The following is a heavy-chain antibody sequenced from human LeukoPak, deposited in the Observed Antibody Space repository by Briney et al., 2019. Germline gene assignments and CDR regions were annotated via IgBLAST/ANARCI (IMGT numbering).Heavy chain of an antibody. CDR1: GFTFSDYW. CDR3: VCHVVLSVGYHYGLGV. V-gene: IGHV3-7*02. CDR2: IKEDGSEK. D-gene: IGHD2-21*01. Sequence: PGGSLRLSCVASGFTFSDYWMSWVRQAPGKGLEWVSDIKEDGSEKYYVDSVKGRFTISRDNAKNSLYLQMNSLRVEDTAVCYCVCHVVLSVGYHYGLGVWGQGTTVTVSS. J-gene: IGHJ6*01.